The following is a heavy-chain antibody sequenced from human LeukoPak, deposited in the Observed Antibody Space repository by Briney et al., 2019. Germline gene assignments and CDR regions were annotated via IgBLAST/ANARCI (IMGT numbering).Heavy chain of an antibody. CDR2: IYTSGST. V-gene: IGHV4-61*02. CDR1: GGSISSGSYY. CDR3: ARDRIAAAHDAFDI. D-gene: IGHD6-13*01. J-gene: IGHJ3*02. Sequence: SQTLSLTCTVSGGSISSGSYYWSWIRQPAGKGLEWIGRIYTSGSTNYNPSLKSRVTISVDTSKNQFSLKLSSVTAADTAVYYCARDRIAAAHDAFDIWAKGQWSPSLQ.